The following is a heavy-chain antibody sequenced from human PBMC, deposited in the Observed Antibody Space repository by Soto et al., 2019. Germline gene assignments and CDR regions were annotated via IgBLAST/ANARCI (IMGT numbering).Heavy chain of an antibody. Sequence: EVQLLESGGGLVQPGGSLRLSCAASGFTISTYAMSWVRQAPGKGLEWVSGISGSGHITYYADSVKGRFTISRYISKNTLYLQMSSLRAEDTAVYHCAKSVRTTVTTGFWFDPWGQGTLVTVSS. D-gene: IGHD4-17*01. CDR2: ISGSGHIT. CDR3: AKSVRTTVTTGFWFDP. V-gene: IGHV3-23*01. J-gene: IGHJ5*02. CDR1: GFTISTYA.